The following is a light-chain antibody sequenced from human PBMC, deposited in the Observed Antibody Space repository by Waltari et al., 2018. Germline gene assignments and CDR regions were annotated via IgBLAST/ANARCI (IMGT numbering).Light chain of an antibody. J-gene: IGLJ3*02. Sequence: QSVLTQPPSASGTPGQRVTISCSGSASNIGGNLVNWYQQLPGKAPKLLIYRSEQRPSGVPDRFSGSKTGTSASLAISGLQSDDEADYFGASWDDSLNGHWVFGGGTKVTVL. V-gene: IGLV1-44*01. CDR2: RSE. CDR1: ASNIGGNL. CDR3: ASWDDSLNGHWV.